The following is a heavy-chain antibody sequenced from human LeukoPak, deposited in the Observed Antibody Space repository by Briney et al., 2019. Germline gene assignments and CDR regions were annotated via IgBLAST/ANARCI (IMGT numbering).Heavy chain of an antibody. Sequence: AGGSLRLSCAASGFTFSSYSMNWVRQAPGKGLEWVSSISSSSSYIYYADSVKGRFTISRDNAKNSLYLQMNSLRAEDTAVYYCAVSSGYYSGDSFDPWGQGTLVTVSS. CDR1: GFTFSSYS. CDR2: ISSSSSYI. CDR3: AVSSGYYSGDSFDP. D-gene: IGHD3-22*01. J-gene: IGHJ5*02. V-gene: IGHV3-21*01.